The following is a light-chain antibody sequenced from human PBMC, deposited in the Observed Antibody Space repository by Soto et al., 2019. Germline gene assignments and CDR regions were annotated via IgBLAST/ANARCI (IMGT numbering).Light chain of an antibody. CDR3: QSYDSSLSAPVV. J-gene: IGLJ2*01. CDR1: SSNIGAGYD. Sequence: QSVLTQPPSVSGAPGQRVTISCTGSSSNIGAGYDVHWYQQLPGTAPKLLIYGNSNRPSGVPDRFSGSKSGTSASLAITGLQAEDEADYYGQSYDSSLSAPVVFGGGTKLTVL. CDR2: GNS. V-gene: IGLV1-40*01.